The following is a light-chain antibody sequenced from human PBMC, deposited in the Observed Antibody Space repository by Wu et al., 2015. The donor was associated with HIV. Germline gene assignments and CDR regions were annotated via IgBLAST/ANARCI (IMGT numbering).Light chain of an antibody. CDR2: DAS. V-gene: IGKV3-11*01. CDR1: QSVASF. CDR3: QQRRYWPLYT. J-gene: IGKJ2*01. Sequence: EIVLTQFPATLSLSPVERATLSCRASQSVASFLAWYQQKPGQAPRLLIYDASNRATGIPARFSGSGSGTDFTLTISSLEPEDFAVYYCQQRRYWPLYTFGRGDQGWRSN.